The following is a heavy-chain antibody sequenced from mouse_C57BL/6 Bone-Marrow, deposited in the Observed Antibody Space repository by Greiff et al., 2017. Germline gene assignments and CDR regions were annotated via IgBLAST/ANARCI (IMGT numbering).Heavy chain of an antibody. Sequence: QVQLKESGPELVKPGASVKISCKASGYTFTDYYINWVKQRPGQGLEWIGLIYPGSGNTKYNEKFKGKATLTVDTSSSTAYMQLSSLTSEDSAVYFCANDPYYFDYWGQGTTLTVSS. V-gene: IGHV1-84*01. D-gene: IGHD2-3*01. CDR3: ANDPYYFDY. CDR1: GYTFTDYY. J-gene: IGHJ2*01. CDR2: IYPGSGNT.